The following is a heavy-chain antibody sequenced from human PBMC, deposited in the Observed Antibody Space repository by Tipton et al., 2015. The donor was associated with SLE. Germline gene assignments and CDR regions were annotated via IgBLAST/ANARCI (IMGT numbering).Heavy chain of an antibody. CDR2: IHNDGIST. V-gene: IGHV3-74*01. D-gene: IGHD2-15*01. CDR3: TRVDRDCSGGSCNTFDL. J-gene: IGHJ2*01. Sequence: SLRLSCVASGFIFTSYGMHWVRQAPGKGLEWVSAIHNDGISTSYADSVKGRFTISRDSAKNTLYLQMNSLRAEDTAIYYCTRVDRDCSGGSCNTFDLWGRGTLVTVSS. CDR1: GFIFTSYG.